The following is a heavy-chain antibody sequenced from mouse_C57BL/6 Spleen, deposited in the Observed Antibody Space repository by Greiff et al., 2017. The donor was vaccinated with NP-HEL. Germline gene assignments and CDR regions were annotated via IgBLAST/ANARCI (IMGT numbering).Heavy chain of an antibody. CDR1: GYSIPSGYY. V-gene: IGHV3-6*01. Sequence: VQLKESGPGLVKPSQSLSLTCSVTGYSIPSGYYWNWIRQFPGNKLEWMGYISYDGSNNYNPSLKNRISITRDTSKNQFFLKLNSVTTEDTATYYCASLYSHWYFDVWGTGTTVTVSS. CDR2: ISYDGSN. CDR3: ASLYSHWYFDV. D-gene: IGHD2-12*01. J-gene: IGHJ1*03.